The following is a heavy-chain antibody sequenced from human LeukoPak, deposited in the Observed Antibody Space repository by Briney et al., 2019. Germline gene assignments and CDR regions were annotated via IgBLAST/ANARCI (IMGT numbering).Heavy chain of an antibody. CDR3: AKDVVSGMASSYYYYYMDV. D-gene: IGHD3-16*01. CDR1: GFSFSIYG. V-gene: IGHV3-33*06. CDR2: IWYDGSNK. J-gene: IGHJ6*03. Sequence: GGSLRLSCAASGFSFSIYGMHWVRQAPGKGLEWVAVIWYDGSNKYYADPVKGRFTISRDNSKNTLYLQMNSLRAEDTAVYYCAKDVVSGMASSYYYYYMDVWGKGTTLTVSS.